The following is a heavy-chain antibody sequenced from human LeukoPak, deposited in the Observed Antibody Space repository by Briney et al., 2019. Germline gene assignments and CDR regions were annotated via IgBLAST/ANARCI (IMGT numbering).Heavy chain of an antibody. CDR2: INSSGGST. Sequence: ASVKVSCKASGYTFTSYYIHWVRQAPGQGLEWMGIINSSGGSTTYAQKFQGRVTMTRDTSTSRGYMELSSPRSEDTAVYYCARGLGHMVAKTHDFYYYGMDVWGQGTTVTVSS. CDR1: GYTFTSYY. D-gene: IGHD2-21*01. J-gene: IGHJ6*02. CDR3: ARGLGHMVAKTHDFYYYGMDV. V-gene: IGHV1-46*01.